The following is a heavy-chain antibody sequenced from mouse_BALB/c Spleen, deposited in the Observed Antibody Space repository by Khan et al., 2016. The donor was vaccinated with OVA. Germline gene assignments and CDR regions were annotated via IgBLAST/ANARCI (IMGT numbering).Heavy chain of an antibody. Sequence: EVQLVESGPGLVKPSQSLSLTCTVTGYSIASDYAWNWLRQFPGNKLEGMGYISYSGNTTYNPSLKSRISMTRDTSKNRCCLQLNSLTTEDTATYYCARVYGGDFDYWGQGTTLIVSS. D-gene: IGHD1-1*02. CDR3: ARVYGGDFDY. J-gene: IGHJ2*01. CDR1: GYSIASDYA. V-gene: IGHV3-2*02. CDR2: ISYSGNT.